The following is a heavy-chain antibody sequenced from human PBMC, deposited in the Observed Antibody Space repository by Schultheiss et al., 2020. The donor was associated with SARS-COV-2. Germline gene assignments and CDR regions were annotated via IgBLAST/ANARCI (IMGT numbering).Heavy chain of an antibody. CDR1: GFAFSSYV. Sequence: GGSLRLSCAASGFAFSSYVLHWVRRAPGKGPEWVSAIGTGGDTYYADSVMGRFTISRDNAKNSLYLQMNSLRAEDTAVYYCARAGSSSWSLFDYWGQGTLVTVSS. J-gene: IGHJ4*02. D-gene: IGHD6-13*01. CDR2: IGTGGDT. V-gene: IGHV3-47*02. CDR3: ARAGSSSWSLFDY.